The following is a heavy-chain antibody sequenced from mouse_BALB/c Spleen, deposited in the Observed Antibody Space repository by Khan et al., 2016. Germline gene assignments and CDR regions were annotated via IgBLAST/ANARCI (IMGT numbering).Heavy chain of an antibody. V-gene: IGHV3-2*02. J-gene: IGHJ2*01. CDR1: GYSITSDYA. CDR3: ARDYSGSSYFDY. D-gene: IGHD1-1*01. Sequence: EVQLQESGPGLVKPSQSLSLTCTVTGYSITSDYAWNWIRQFPGNKLEWMGYINYSGSTRYNPSLKSRISITRDKSKNQFFMKLNSETNGDTATYYCARDYSGSSYFDYCGQGTTLTVSS. CDR2: INYSGST.